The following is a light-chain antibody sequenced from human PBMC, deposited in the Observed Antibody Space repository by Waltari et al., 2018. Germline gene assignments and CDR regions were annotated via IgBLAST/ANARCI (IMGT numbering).Light chain of an antibody. J-gene: IGLJ2*01. V-gene: IGLV1-40*01. CDR1: TPNHGAGQD. CDR3: QSFDNMLSGGVV. Sequence: QSVLTQPPSVSGTPGQRVTTACRGSTPNHGAGQDGPASQPLPGTPPNPLINGNNNRPSGVPDRFSGSKSGTSASLAITGLQADDEADYFCQSFDNMLSGGVVFGGGTKLAVL. CDR2: GNN.